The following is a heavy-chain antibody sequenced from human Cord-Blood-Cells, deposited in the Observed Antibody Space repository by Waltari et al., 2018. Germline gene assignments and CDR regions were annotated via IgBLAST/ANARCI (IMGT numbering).Heavy chain of an antibody. D-gene: IGHD3-10*01. V-gene: IGHV3-53*01. CDR3: ARIWFGELPDY. J-gene: IGHJ4*02. Sequence: EVQLVESGGGLIQPGGSLSLSGAASGFTVSSNYLSWVRQAPGKGLEWVSVIYSGGSTYYADSVKGRFTISRDNSKNTLYLQMNSLRAEDTAVYYCARIWFGELPDYWGQGTLVTVSS. CDR2: IYSGGST. CDR1: GFTVSSNY.